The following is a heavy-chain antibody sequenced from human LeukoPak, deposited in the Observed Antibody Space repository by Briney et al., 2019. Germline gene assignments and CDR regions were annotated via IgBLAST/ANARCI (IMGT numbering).Heavy chain of an antibody. CDR1: GGSISSGGYY. J-gene: IGHJ5*02. D-gene: IGHD1-7*01. CDR3: ARGNYEQVLT. V-gene: IGHV4-31*03. CDR2: IYYSGST. Sequence: SQTLSLTCTVSGGSISSGGYYWSWIRQHPGKGLEWVGYIYYSGSTYYNPSLKSRVTISVDTSKNQFSLKLSSVTAADTAVYYCARGNYEQVLTWGQGTLVTVSS.